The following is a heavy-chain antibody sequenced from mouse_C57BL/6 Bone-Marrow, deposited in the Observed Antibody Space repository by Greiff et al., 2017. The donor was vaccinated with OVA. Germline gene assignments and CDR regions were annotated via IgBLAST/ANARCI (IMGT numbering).Heavy chain of an antibody. CDR3: VRGRSYYYGRSSWFAY. J-gene: IGHJ3*01. V-gene: IGHV1-64*01. D-gene: IGHD1-1*01. Sequence: QVQLQQPGAELVKPGASVKLSCKASGYTFTSYWMHWVKQRPGQGLEWIGMIHPNSGSTNYNEKFKGKATLTVDKSSSTAYMQLSSLTSEDSAVYYCVRGRSYYYGRSSWFAYWGQGTLVTVSA. CDR1: GYTFTSYW. CDR2: IHPNSGST.